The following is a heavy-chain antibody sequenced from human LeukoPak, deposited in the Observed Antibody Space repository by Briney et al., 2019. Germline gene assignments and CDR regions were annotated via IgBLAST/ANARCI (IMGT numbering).Heavy chain of an antibody. V-gene: IGHV4-4*07. D-gene: IGHD3-10*01. CDR1: GGSISSNY. CDR3: ARAIWYGSGTTAFDS. Sequence: SETLSLTCTVSGGSISSNYWSWIRQPAGKGLEWIRRIYNSGSTNYNTNYNPSLSSRATMSVDTSKKQFSLKLNSVTAADTAVYFCARAIWYGSGTTAFDSWGQGTLVTVSS. CDR2: IYNSGST. J-gene: IGHJ4*02.